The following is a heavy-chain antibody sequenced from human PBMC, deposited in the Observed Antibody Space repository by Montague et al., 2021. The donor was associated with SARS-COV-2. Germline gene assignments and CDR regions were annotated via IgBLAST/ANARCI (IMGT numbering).Heavy chain of an antibody. V-gene: IGHV4-39*01. CDR1: GDSINNSRYY. Sequence: SETLSLTCSVSGDSINNSRYYWGWIRQPPGKGLEWIGTIYYSGSAYYNPSLKSRVTISVDTSNNQFSLKLNSVTATDTAVYYCARLESTREVIIRGAVHIWGQGTKVTVSS. D-gene: IGHD3-10*01. CDR2: IYYSGSA. J-gene: IGHJ3*02. CDR3: ARLESTREVIIRGAVHI.